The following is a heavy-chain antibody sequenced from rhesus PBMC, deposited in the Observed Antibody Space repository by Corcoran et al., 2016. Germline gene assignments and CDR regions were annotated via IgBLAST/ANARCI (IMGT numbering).Heavy chain of an antibody. Sequence: QVQLQESGPGLVKPSETLSLTCAVSGYSISSGYYWGWIRQPPGKGLEYIGYISGSSGSTYYHPSLKSRVTISKDTSKNQFSLKLSSVTAADTAVYYCASPFTAAGGYWGQGVLVTVSS. CDR2: ISGSSGST. CDR3: ASPFTAAGGY. CDR1: GYSISSGYY. V-gene: IGHV4-99*01. J-gene: IGHJ4*01. D-gene: IGHD6-25*01.